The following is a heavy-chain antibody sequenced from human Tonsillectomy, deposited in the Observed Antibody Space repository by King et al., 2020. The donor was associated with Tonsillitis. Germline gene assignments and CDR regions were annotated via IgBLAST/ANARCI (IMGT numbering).Heavy chain of an antibody. CDR1: GGTFSSYA. CDR3: ARDEYSSSWFYFDY. D-gene: IGHD6-13*01. Sequence: QLVQSGAEVKKPGSSVKVSCKASGGTFSSYAISWVRQAPGQGLEWMGGIIPIFGTANYAQKFQGRVTITADESTNTAYMELSSLGSEDTAVYYCARDEYSSSWFYFDYWGQGPLVTVSS. V-gene: IGHV1-69*01. CDR2: IIPIFGTA. J-gene: IGHJ4*02.